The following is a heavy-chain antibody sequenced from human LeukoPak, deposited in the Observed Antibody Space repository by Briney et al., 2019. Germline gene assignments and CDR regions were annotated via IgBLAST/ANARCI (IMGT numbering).Heavy chain of an antibody. D-gene: IGHD6-13*01. Sequence: PSETLSLTCTVSGGSISSYCWSWIRQPPGKGLEWIGYIYYSGSTNYNPSLKSRVTISVDTSKNQFSLKLSSVTAADTAVYYCARVIAAAGLGQYYFDYWGQGTLVTVSS. CDR2: IYYSGST. CDR1: GGSISSYC. J-gene: IGHJ4*02. CDR3: ARVIAAAGLGQYYFDY. V-gene: IGHV4-59*01.